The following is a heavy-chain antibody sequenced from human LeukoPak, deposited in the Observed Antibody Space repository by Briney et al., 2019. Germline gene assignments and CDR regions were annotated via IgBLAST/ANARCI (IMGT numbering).Heavy chain of an antibody. V-gene: IGHV5-51*01. D-gene: IGHD6-6*01. Sequence: GESLKISCKGSGYNFTNYWIGWVRQMPGKGLEWVGIIYPGDSDTRYSPSFQGQVTISADKSISTAYLQWSSLKASDTAMYYCASVVAARRMITITLNYFDYWGQGTLVTVSS. CDR3: ASVVAARRMITITLNYFDY. J-gene: IGHJ4*02. CDR1: GYNFTNYW. CDR2: IYPGDSDT.